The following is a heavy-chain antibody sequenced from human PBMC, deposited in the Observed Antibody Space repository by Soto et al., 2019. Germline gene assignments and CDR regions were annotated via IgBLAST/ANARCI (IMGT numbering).Heavy chain of an antibody. CDR2: ISYSGST. J-gene: IGHJ4*02. Sequence: PSETLSLTCTVSGDSITTGVNYWTWIRQHPGQGLEWIGFISYSGSTYYSSSLKGRVAISADTSKNQFSLKLNSVTAADTAVYYCTRGDYWGQGTLVTVSS. CDR3: TRGDY. V-gene: IGHV4-31*03. CDR1: GDSITTGVNY.